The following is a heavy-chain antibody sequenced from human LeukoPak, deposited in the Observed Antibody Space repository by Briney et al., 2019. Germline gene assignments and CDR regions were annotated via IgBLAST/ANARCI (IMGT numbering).Heavy chain of an antibody. CDR1: GFTFSNYG. CDR3: ARAMPPRDWNYKVPRTSHCYMDV. D-gene: IGHD1-7*01. J-gene: IGHJ6*03. Sequence: PGGSLRLSCAASGFTFSNYGVQWVRQAPGEGLEWVAFIRYDGGNKYYADSVKGRFTISRDNSKNTLYLQMGSLRAEDMAVYYCARAMPPRDWNYKVPRTSHCYMDVWGKGTTVTVSS. V-gene: IGHV3-30*02. CDR2: IRYDGGNK.